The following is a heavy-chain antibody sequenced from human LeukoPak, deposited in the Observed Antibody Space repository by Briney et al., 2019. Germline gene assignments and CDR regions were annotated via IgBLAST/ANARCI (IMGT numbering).Heavy chain of an antibody. CDR1: GFTFRSYG. V-gene: IGHV3-23*01. CDR2: IGGSGGRT. D-gene: IGHD6-19*01. J-gene: IGHJ6*02. CDR3: AKGRIAVAHYYGMDV. Sequence: GGSLRLSCAASGFTFRSYGMNWVRQAPGKGLEWVSGIGGSGGRTYYADSVQGRFTISRDSSKNTVDLQMNSLRAEDTAIYYCAKGRIAVAHYYGMDVWGQGTTVTVSS.